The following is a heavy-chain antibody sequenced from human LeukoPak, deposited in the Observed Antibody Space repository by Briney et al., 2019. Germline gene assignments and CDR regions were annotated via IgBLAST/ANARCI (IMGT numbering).Heavy chain of an antibody. J-gene: IGHJ4*02. D-gene: IGHD3-3*01. V-gene: IGHV1-18*01. Sequence: ASVKVSCKASGYTFTSYGISWVGQAPGQGLEGMGWISAYNGNTNYAQKLQGRDTMTTDTSTSTAYVELRSLRSDDTAVYYCARVEGSTSPLDYWGQGTLVTVSS. CDR1: GYTFTSYG. CDR3: ARVEGSTSPLDY. CDR2: ISAYNGNT.